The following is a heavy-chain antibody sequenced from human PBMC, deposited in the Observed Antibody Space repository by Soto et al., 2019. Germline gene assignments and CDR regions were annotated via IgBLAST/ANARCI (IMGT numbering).Heavy chain of an antibody. V-gene: IGHV4-61*01. CDR2: IYYTGRT. CDR1: GDSVTTGSYY. J-gene: IGHJ4*02. D-gene: IGHD6-6*01. CDR3: ARSYSSSMLFDY. Sequence: SETLSLTCTVSGDSVTTGSYYWTWLRQPPGKGLEWIGYIYYTGRTDYSPSLESRVTISIDTSKNQFSLNLSSVTTADTAIYFCARSYSSSMLFDYRGQGALVTVSS.